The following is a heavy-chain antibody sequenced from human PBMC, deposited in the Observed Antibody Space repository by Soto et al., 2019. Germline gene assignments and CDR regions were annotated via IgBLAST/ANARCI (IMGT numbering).Heavy chain of an antibody. CDR1: GYTFSTYG. V-gene: IGHV1-18*01. J-gene: IGHJ4*02. Sequence: ASVKVSCKASGYTFSTYGISWVRQAPGQGLEWMGWISVYNGNTNYAQRLQGRVTMTTDTSTTTAYMELRSLRSDDTAVYYCAISGFRSGYELDYWGLGTLVTVSS. CDR3: AISGFRSGYELDY. CDR2: ISVYNGNT. D-gene: IGHD3-3*01.